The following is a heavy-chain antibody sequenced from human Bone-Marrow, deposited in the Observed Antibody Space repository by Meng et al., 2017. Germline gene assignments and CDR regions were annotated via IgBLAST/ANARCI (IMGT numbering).Heavy chain of an antibody. CDR2: ISYDGSNK. J-gene: IGHJ4*02. D-gene: IGHD6-19*01. Sequence: QVQLVESGAGLFQQGRAVRLSCAAFGFTLSSYAMHWVRQAPGKGLEWVAVISYDGSNKYYADSVKGRFTISRDNSKNTLYLQMNSLRAEDTAVYYCARAYGSGWYGYWGQGTLVTVSS. CDR3: ARAYGSGWYGY. CDR1: GFTLSSYA. V-gene: IGHV3-30*01.